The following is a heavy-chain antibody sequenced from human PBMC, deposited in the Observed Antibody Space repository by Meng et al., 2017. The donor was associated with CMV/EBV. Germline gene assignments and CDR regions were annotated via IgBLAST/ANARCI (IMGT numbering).Heavy chain of an antibody. CDR3: ARFIAARPWAYGSFDY. Sequence: GSLRLSCTVSGGSISSSSYYWGWIRQPPGKGLEWIGSIYYSGSTYYNPSLKSRVTISVDTSKNQFSLKLSSVTAADTAVYYCARFIAARPWAYGSFDYWGQGTLVTVSS. J-gene: IGHJ4*02. D-gene: IGHD6-6*01. V-gene: IGHV4-39*01. CDR1: GGSISSSSYY. CDR2: IYYSGST.